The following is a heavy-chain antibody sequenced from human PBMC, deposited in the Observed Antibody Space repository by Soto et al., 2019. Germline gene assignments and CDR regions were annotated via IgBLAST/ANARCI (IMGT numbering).Heavy chain of an antibody. CDR3: AKEIGDYDSSGYYVYYFDY. V-gene: IGHV3-30*18. CDR1: GFTFSSYG. Sequence: PGGSLRLSCAASGFTFSSYGMHWVRQAPGKGLEWVAVISYDGSNKYYADSVKGRFTISRDNSKNTLYLQMNSLRAEDTAVYYCAKEIGDYDSSGYYVYYFDYWGQGTLVTVSS. D-gene: IGHD3-22*01. J-gene: IGHJ4*02. CDR2: ISYDGSNK.